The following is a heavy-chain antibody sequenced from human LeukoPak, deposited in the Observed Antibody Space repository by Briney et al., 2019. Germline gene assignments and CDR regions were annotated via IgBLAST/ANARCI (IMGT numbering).Heavy chain of an antibody. CDR3: AKDTHYYDSSGYHIY. J-gene: IGHJ4*02. Sequence: GGSLRLSCAASGFTFSSYGMSWVRQAPGKGLEWVSAISGSGGSTYYADSVKGRSTISRDNSKNTLYLQMNSLRAEDTAVYYCAKDTHYYDSSGYHIYWGQGTLVTVSS. V-gene: IGHV3-23*01. CDR1: GFTFSSYG. D-gene: IGHD3-22*01. CDR2: ISGSGGST.